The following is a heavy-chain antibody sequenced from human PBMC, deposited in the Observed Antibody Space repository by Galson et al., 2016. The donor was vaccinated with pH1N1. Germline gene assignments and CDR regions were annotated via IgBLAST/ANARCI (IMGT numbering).Heavy chain of an antibody. D-gene: IGHD1-14*01. V-gene: IGHV3-72*01. J-gene: IGHJ4*02. CDR2: TRNRANSHTT. Sequence: SLRLSCAASGFRLNDHYMDWVRQAPGKGPEWVGRTRNRANSHTTEYAAPVQGRFSIPRDTSKDYLYLQMNSLRIEETAVYYLVGTTLFGDYVDFWGRGTLVTVSS. CDR1: GFRLNDHY. CDR3: VGTTLFGDYVDF.